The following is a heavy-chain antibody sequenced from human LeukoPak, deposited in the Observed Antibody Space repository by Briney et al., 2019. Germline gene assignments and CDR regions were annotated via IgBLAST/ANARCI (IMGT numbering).Heavy chain of an antibody. Sequence: PGGSLRLSCAASGFTFSSYSVNWVRQAPGKGLEWVSSISERSSYIYYADSMKGRFTISRDNAKNSLYPQMNSLRAEDTAVYYCAKSTRRQTDAFDIWGQGPMVTDSS. J-gene: IGHJ3*02. CDR2: ISERSSYI. V-gene: IGHV3-21*01. CDR3: AKSTRRQTDAFDI. CDR1: GFTFSSYS.